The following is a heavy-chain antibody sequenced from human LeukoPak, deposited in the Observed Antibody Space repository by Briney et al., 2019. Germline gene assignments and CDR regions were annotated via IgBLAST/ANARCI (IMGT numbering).Heavy chain of an antibody. CDR2: INSDGSST. D-gene: IGHD3-10*01. Sequence: PGGSLRLSCAASGFIFSSYWMGWVRHAPGKGLVWVSRINSDGSSTIYADSVKGRFTISRDNAKNSLYLQMNSLRAQDTAVYYCARVGGYGSGSYYILSSYGMDVWGQGTTVTVSS. CDR3: ARVGGYGSGSYYILSSYGMDV. V-gene: IGHV3-74*01. J-gene: IGHJ6*02. CDR1: GFIFSSYW.